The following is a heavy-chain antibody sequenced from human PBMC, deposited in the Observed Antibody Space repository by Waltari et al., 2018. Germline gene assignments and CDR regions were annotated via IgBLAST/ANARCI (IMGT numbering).Heavy chain of an antibody. D-gene: IGHD5-12*01. Sequence: QLHLQESGPGLGKPSETLSLTCPVSGASNSRSGYYWGWIRQPPGKGLEWIGSFYYTGSTSYNPSLKSRVTISVDTSKNQLSLKVSSVTAADTAVYFCARGTKDGYNWYYWGQGTLVTVSS. J-gene: IGHJ4*02. CDR2: FYYTGST. CDR3: ARGTKDGYNWYY. V-gene: IGHV4-39*01. CDR1: GASNSRSGYY.